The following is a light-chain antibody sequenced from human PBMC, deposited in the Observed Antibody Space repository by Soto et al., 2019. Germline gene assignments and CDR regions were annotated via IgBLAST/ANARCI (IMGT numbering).Light chain of an antibody. CDR1: QDISSY. J-gene: IGKJ2*01. CDR2: AAA. CDR3: QQYFSYPYT. V-gene: IGKV1-8*01. Sequence: AIRMTQSPSSFAASTGDRVTITCRTSQDISSYLAWYQQKVGKAPKLLIYAAATLQRGAPSRFSGSGSGTDFTLTISRLQSEEFATYYCQQYFSYPYTLGQGTKLEI.